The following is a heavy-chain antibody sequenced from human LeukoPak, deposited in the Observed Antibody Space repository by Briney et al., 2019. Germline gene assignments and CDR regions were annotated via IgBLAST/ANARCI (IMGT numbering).Heavy chain of an antibody. V-gene: IGHV3-7*01. D-gene: IGHD1-26*01. CDR3: AREVNGIVGATEAFDI. J-gene: IGHJ3*02. CDR2: IKQDGSEK. Sequence: GGSLRLSCAASGFTFSNAWMSWVRQAPGKGLEWVANIKQDGSEKYYVDSVKGRFTISRDNAKNSLYLQMNSLRAEDTAVYYCAREVNGIVGATEAFDIWGQGTMVTVSS. CDR1: GFTFSNAW.